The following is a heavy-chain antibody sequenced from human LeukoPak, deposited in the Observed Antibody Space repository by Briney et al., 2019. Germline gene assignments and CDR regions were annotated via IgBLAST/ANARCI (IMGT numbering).Heavy chain of an antibody. CDR3: ARQTAFGRSRLYFDY. D-gene: IGHD3-3*01. Sequence: SETLSLTCTISGASISSTIYYWGWIRQPPGKGLEWIGTIFYSGSTYYNPSLKSRVTISVDTSKNQFSLKLYSLTAAETAVYCCARQTAFGRSRLYFDYWGQGSLATVSS. CDR2: IFYSGST. CDR1: GASISSTIYY. J-gene: IGHJ4*02. V-gene: IGHV4-39*01.